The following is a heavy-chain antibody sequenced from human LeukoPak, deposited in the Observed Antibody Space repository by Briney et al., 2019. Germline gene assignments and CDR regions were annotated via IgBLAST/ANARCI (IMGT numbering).Heavy chain of an antibody. V-gene: IGHV3-23*01. CDR1: GFTFSSYG. CDR3: ARTHSGQQLVLFDY. D-gene: IGHD6-13*01. Sequence: GGSLRLSCAASGFTFSSYGMSWVRQAPGKGLEWVSAISGSGGSTYYADSVKGRFTISRDNSKNTLYLQMNSLRAEDTAVYYCARTHSGQQLVLFDYWGQGTLVTVSS. J-gene: IGHJ4*02. CDR2: ISGSGGST.